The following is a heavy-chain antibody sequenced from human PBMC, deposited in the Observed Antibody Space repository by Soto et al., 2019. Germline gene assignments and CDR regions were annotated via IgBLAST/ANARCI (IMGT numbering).Heavy chain of an antibody. CDR2: IYYSGST. Sequence: SQTLSLTCTVSGGSISSYYWSWIRQPPGKGLEWIGYIYYSGSTNYNPSLKSRVTISVDTSKNQFSLKLSSVTAADTAVYYCARGYGSGSYFYYMDVWGKGTTVTVSS. CDR3: ARGYGSGSYFYYMDV. CDR1: GGSISSYY. V-gene: IGHV4-59*01. D-gene: IGHD3-10*01. J-gene: IGHJ6*03.